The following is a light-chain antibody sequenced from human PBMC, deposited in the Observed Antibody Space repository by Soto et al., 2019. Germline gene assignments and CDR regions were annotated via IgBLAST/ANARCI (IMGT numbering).Light chain of an antibody. CDR2: GAS. V-gene: IGKV3-20*01. J-gene: IGKJ5*01. Sequence: EIVLIQSPATLSLSPGEGATLSCRASQSVSNYLAWYQQKPGQAPRLLIYGASIRATGIPDRFSGSASGPDFTLTINRLEPEDFAVYYCQLYGISPQFGQGTRLEIK. CDR3: QLYGISPQ. CDR1: QSVSNY.